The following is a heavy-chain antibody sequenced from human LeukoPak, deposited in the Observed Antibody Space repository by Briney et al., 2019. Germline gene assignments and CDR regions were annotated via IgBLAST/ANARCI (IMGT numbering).Heavy chain of an antibody. CDR2: IQYDGGNK. Sequence: GGSLRLSCVASGFSFSNYAIQWVRQAPGKGLEWVTFIQYDGGNKYYADSVKGRFTIYRDNSKNTLYLQMNSLRAEDTAVYYCAKLGRAAAGTDYWGQGTLVTVSS. CDR3: AKLGRAAAGTDY. D-gene: IGHD6-13*01. CDR1: GFSFSNYA. J-gene: IGHJ4*02. V-gene: IGHV3-30*02.